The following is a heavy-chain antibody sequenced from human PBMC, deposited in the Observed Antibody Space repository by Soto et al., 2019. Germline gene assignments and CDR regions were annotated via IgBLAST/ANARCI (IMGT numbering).Heavy chain of an antibody. D-gene: IGHD1-26*01. Sequence: EVQPVESGGGLVNKPGGSLRLSCSPSGFTFSDYSMNWVRQAPGKGLEWVSSISSGSSYIYYADSLKGRFTISRDNAKNSLYLQMNSLRAEDTAVYYCARGGGSSGNCYFDLWGRGTLVTVSS. J-gene: IGHJ2*01. CDR2: ISSGSSYI. CDR1: GFTFSDYS. CDR3: ARGGGSSGNCYFDL. V-gene: IGHV3-21*01.